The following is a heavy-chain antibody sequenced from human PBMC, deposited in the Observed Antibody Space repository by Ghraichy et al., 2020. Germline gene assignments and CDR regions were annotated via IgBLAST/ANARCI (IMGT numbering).Heavy chain of an antibody. J-gene: IGHJ4*02. CDR1: GGSISSGDYY. Sequence: SLNISCTVSGGSISSGDYYWSWIRQPPGKGLEWIGYIYYSGSTYYNPSLKSRVTISVDTSKNQFSLKLSSVTAADTAVYYCARGYCSGGSCYFDYWGQGTLVTVSS. CDR3: ARGYCSGGSCYFDY. V-gene: IGHV4-30-4*01. D-gene: IGHD2-15*01. CDR2: IYYSGST.